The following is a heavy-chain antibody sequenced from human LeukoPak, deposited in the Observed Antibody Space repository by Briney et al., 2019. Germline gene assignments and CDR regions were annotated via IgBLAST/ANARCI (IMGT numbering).Heavy chain of an antibody. J-gene: IGHJ5*02. V-gene: IGHV4-39*01. CDR2: IYYSGST. Sequence: SETLSPTCTVSGGSISSSSYYWGWIRQPPGKGLEWIGSIYYSGSTYYNPSLKSRVTISVDTSKNQFSLKLSSVTAADTAVYYCARHGLRYYDILTGYYTRNNWFDPWGQGTLVTVSS. CDR1: GGSISSSSYY. CDR3: ARHGLRYYDILTGYYTRNNWFDP. D-gene: IGHD3-9*01.